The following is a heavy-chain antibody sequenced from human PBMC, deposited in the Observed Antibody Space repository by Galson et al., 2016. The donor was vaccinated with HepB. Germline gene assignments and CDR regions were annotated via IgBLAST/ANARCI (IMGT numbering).Heavy chain of an antibody. CDR1: GFSFSTSG. J-gene: IGHJ4*02. V-gene: IGHV3-23*01. CDR2: ITGSGATT. Sequence: SLRLSCAASGFSFSTSGMSWVRQTPGRGLGWVSGITGSGATTHYADSVKGRFTISRDNSKNTLYLYMNSLSAGDTAVYYCGKHGGFDYWGQGALVTVSA. CDR3: GKHGGFDY. D-gene: IGHD3-16*01.